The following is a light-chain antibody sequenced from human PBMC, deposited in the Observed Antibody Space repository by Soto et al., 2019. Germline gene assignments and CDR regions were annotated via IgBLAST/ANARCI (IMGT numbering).Light chain of an antibody. J-gene: IGKJ1*01. CDR2: DAS. CDR1: QSVSSY. CDR3: QQPTWT. V-gene: IGKV3-11*01. Sequence: IVLTQSPATLSLSPGERATLSCRASQSVSSYLAWYQQKPGQAPRLLIYDASNRATGIPARFSGSGSGTDFTLTISSLEPEDFAFYYCQQPTWTVGQGTKV.